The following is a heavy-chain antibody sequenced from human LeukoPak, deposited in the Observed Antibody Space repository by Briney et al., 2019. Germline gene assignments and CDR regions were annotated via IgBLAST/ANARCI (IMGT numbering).Heavy chain of an antibody. V-gene: IGHV3-66*02. J-gene: IGHJ5*02. CDR1: GFTVSSNY. CDR2: IYSGGIT. Sequence: PGGSLRLSCAASGFTVSSNYMSWVRQAPGKGLECVSVIYSGGITYYADSVKGRFTISRDNSKNTLYPQMNSLRAEDTAVYYCARDSSPITGTLWFDPWGQGTLVTVSS. D-gene: IGHD1/OR15-1a*01. CDR3: ARDSSPITGTLWFDP.